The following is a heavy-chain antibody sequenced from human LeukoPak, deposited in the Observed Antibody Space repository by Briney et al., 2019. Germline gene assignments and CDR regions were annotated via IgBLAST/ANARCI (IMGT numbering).Heavy chain of an antibody. CDR2: INHSGST. CDR3: ASVSFGPDY. D-gene: IGHD3-10*01. V-gene: IGHV4-34*01. Sequence: SETLSLTCAVYGGSFSGYYWSWIRQPPGKGLEWIGEINHSGSTNYNPSLKSRVIISVDTSKNQFSLKLSSVTAADTAVYYCASVSFGPDYWGQGTLVTVSS. CDR1: GGSFSGYY. J-gene: IGHJ4*02.